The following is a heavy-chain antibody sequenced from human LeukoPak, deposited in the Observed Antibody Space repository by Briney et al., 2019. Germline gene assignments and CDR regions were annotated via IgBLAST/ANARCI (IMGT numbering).Heavy chain of an antibody. CDR1: GYTFTGYY. V-gene: IGHV1-2*02. Sequence: ASVKVSCKASGYTFTGYYMHWVRQAPGQGLEWMGWINPNSGGTNYAQKFQGRVTMTRDTSISTAYMELSRLRSDDTAVYYCASSQAAYYDFWSGYESNWFDPWGQGTLVTVSS. CDR2: INPNSGGT. J-gene: IGHJ5*02. CDR3: ASSQAAYYDFWSGYESNWFDP. D-gene: IGHD3-3*01.